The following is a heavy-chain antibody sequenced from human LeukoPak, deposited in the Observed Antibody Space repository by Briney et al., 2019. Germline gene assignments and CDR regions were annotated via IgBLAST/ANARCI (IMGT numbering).Heavy chain of an antibody. Sequence: SETLSLTCAVYGGSFSGYYWSWIRQPPGKGLEWIGEINHSGSTNYNPSLKSRVTISVDTSKNQFSLKLSSVTAADTAVYYCARGSSIDIVVVPAAPGMDVWGQGTTVTVSS. D-gene: IGHD2-2*01. J-gene: IGHJ6*02. CDR1: GGSFSGYY. CDR3: ARGSSIDIVVVPAAPGMDV. V-gene: IGHV4-34*01. CDR2: INHSGST.